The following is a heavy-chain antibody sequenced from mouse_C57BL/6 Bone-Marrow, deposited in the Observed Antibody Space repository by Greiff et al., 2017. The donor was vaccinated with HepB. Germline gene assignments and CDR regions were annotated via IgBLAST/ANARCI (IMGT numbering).Heavy chain of an antibody. Sequence: EVQLQESGGDLVKPGGSLKLSCAASGFTFSSYGMSWVRQTPDKRLEWVATISSGGSYTYYPDSVKGRFTISRDNAKNTLYLQMSSLKSEDTAMYYCARRGSTMVTTSYFDYWGQGTTLTVSS. CDR2: ISSGGSYT. V-gene: IGHV5-6*01. CDR1: GFTFSSYG. D-gene: IGHD2-2*01. J-gene: IGHJ2*01. CDR3: ARRGSTMVTTSYFDY.